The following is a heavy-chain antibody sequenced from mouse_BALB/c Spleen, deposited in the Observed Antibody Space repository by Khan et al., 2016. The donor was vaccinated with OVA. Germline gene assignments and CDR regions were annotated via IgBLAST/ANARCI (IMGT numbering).Heavy chain of an antibody. CDR1: GYIFTNYG. Sequence: QIQLVQSGPELKKPGETVKISCKASGYIFTNYGMNWVKQAPGKGLKWMGWINTYTGEPTYADDFKGRFAFSLETSASTADLQINNLKNEDTATYFCARVGYNRTMDYWGQGTSVTVSS. CDR3: ARVGYNRTMDY. V-gene: IGHV9-3-1*01. CDR2: INTYTGEP. D-gene: IGHD2-14*01. J-gene: IGHJ4*01.